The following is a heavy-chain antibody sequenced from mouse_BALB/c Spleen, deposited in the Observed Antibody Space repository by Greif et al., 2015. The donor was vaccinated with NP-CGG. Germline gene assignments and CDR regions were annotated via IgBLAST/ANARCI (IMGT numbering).Heavy chain of an antibody. D-gene: IGHD3-3*01. J-gene: IGHJ1*01. CDR1: GFTFSSFG. Sequence: EVMLVESGGGLVQPGGSRKLSCAASGFTFSSFGMHWVRQAPEKGLEWVAYISSGSSTIYYADTVKGRFTISRDNPKNPLFLQMPSLRSEDTAMYYCAREGGTGYFDVWGAGTTVTVSS. V-gene: IGHV5-17*02. CDR3: AREGGTGYFDV. CDR2: ISSGSSTI.